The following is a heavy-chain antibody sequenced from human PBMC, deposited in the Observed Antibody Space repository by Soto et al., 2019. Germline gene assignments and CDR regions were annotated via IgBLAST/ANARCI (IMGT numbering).Heavy chain of an antibody. CDR3: ARARTLGDAFAI. V-gene: IGHV1-69*02. J-gene: IGHJ3*02. D-gene: IGHD3-16*01. CDR1: GGTFSTYT. CDR2: IVPIFGMA. Sequence: QVQLVQSGAEVKKPGSSVKVSCKASGGTFSTYTMSWVRQAPGQGLEWMGTIVPIFGMANYAQKFQGRVTITADKATSRAYMELTSMRSEDTAVYYCARARTLGDAFAIWGQGTMVTVSS.